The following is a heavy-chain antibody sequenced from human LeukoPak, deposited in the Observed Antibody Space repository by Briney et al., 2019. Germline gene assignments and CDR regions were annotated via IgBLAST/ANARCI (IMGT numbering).Heavy chain of an antibody. V-gene: IGHV1-46*01. CDR1: GYTFTSYY. Sequence: ASVKVSCKASGYTFTSYYMHWVRQAPGQGLEWMGIINPSGGSTSYAQKFQGRVTMTRDTSTSTVYMELTRLISDDTAVYFCTRGDEYGDYWGQGTLVTVSS. D-gene: IGHD4-17*01. CDR2: INPSGGST. CDR3: TRGDEYGDY. J-gene: IGHJ4*02.